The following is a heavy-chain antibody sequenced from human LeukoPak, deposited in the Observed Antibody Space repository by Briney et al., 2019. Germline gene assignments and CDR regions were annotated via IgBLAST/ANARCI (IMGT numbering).Heavy chain of an antibody. Sequence: PGGSLRLSCTASGFTFGDYAMSWFRQAPGKGLVWVSSINSDGSSTSYADSVKGRFTISRDSAKNTLYLQMNTLRAEDTAVYYCASLDFWGQGTLVTVSS. J-gene: IGHJ4*02. CDR2: INSDGSST. CDR1: GFTFGDYA. V-gene: IGHV3-74*01. CDR3: ASLDF.